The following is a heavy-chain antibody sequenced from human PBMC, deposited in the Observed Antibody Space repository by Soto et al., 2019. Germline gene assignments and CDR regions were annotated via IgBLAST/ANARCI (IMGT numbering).Heavy chain of an antibody. V-gene: IGHV1-69*05. CDR1: GGTFSNYA. CDR2: IILPFGTP. CDR3: TREMATTYYFDY. D-gene: IGHD5-12*01. Sequence: SVKVSCKASGGTFSNYAISWVRQAPGQGLEWMGGIILPFGTPTYAQKFQGRVTMTRDTSTTTVYMELSSLRSEDTAVYYCTREMATTYYFDYWGQGTMVTVSS. J-gene: IGHJ4*02.